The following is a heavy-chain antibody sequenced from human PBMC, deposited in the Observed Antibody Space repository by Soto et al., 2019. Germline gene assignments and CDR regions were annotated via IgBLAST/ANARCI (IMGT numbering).Heavy chain of an antibody. Sequence: PSETMALTCTVSGGSIRSSRYYWGWIRQPPGKGLEWIGSIYYSGSTYYNPSLKSRVTISVDTSKNQLSLKLTSVTAADTAMYYCARDRGGITVAANPLGEWFDPWGPGTLVTVSS. D-gene: IGHD6-19*01. CDR3: ARDRGGITVAANPLGEWFDP. CDR1: GGSIRSSRYY. J-gene: IGHJ5*02. CDR2: IYYSGST. V-gene: IGHV4-39*01.